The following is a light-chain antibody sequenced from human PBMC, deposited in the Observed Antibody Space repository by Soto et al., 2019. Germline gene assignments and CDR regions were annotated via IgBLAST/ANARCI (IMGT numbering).Light chain of an antibody. CDR1: QTISSW. CDR3: QHYSLVWA. CDR2: KAS. Sequence: HIKQSPSTMSGSVGDRVTITCRASQTISSWLAWYQQKPGKAPKLLIYKASTLKSGVPSRFSGSGSETEFTLTISSLQPDDFATYYCQHYSLVWAFGLGTKVDIK. V-gene: IGKV1-5*03. J-gene: IGKJ1*01.